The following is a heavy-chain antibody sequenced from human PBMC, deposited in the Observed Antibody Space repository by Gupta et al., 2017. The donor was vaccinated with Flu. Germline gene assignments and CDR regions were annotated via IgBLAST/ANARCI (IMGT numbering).Heavy chain of an antibody. CDR1: GFTFSGSA. J-gene: IGHJ4*02. CDR2: IRSNLNSYAT. Sequence: EVQLVESGGGLVQTGGSLKLSCAASGFTFSGSAIHWVRQASGKGLEWVGRIRSNLNSYATAYAASVKGRFTVSRDDSENTAYLQMNSLKTEDTAVYYCIRFLDSSGYPDYWGQGTLVTVSS. V-gene: IGHV3-73*01. CDR3: IRFLDSSGYPDY. D-gene: IGHD3-22*01.